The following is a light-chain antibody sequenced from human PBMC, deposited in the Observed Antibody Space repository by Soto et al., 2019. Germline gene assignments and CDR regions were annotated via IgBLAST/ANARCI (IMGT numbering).Light chain of an antibody. J-gene: IGKJ5*01. Sequence: EIVLTQSPGTLSLSPGERATLSCRASQSVSSAYLAWYQQKPGQAPRLLISGASSRATGIPDRFSGSGSGTDFTLTISRLEPEDFAVYFCQQDGGSPPITFGQGTRLDIK. CDR3: QQDGGSPPIT. CDR1: QSVSSAY. CDR2: GAS. V-gene: IGKV3-20*01.